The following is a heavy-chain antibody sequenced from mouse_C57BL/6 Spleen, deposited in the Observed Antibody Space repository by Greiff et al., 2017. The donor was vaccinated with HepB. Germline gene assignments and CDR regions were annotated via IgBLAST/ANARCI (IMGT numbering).Heavy chain of an antibody. J-gene: IGHJ3*01. V-gene: IGHV1-62-2*01. CDR3: ARHEGGGYGYDGGFAY. CDR2: FYPGSGSI. CDR1: GYTFTEYT. Sequence: VKLMESGAELVKPGASVKLSCKASGYTFTEYTIHWVKQRSGQGLEWIGWFYPGSGSIKYNEKFKDKATLTADKSSSTVYMELSRLTSEDSAVYFCARHEGGGYGYDGGFAYWGQGTLVTVSA. D-gene: IGHD2-2*01.